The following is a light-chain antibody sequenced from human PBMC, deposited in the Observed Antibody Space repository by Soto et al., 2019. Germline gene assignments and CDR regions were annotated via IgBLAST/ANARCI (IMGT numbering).Light chain of an antibody. CDR1: QSISSW. CDR3: QQYNSYSGT. V-gene: IGKV1-5*03. Sequence: DIPMTQSPSTLSASVGDRVTTTCRASQSISSWLAWYQQKPGKAPKLLIYKASSLESGVPSRFSGSGSGTEFTLTISSLQPDDFATYYCQQYNSYSGTFGQGTKVEIK. J-gene: IGKJ1*01. CDR2: KAS.